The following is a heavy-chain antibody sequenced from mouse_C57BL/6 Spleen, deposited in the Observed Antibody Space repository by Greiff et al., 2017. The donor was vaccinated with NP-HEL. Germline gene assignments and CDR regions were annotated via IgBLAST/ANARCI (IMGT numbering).Heavy chain of an antibody. D-gene: IGHD1-1*01. V-gene: IGHV10-1*01. CDR2: IRSKSNNYAT. Sequence: EVKVVESGGGLVQPKGSLKLSCAASGFSFNTYAMNWVRQAPGKGLEWVARIRSKSNNYATYYADSVKDRFTISRDDSESMLYLQMNNLKTEDTAMYYCVRHHGSSYRYFDVWGTGTTVTVSS. CDR3: VRHHGSSYRYFDV. CDR1: GFSFNTYA. J-gene: IGHJ1*03.